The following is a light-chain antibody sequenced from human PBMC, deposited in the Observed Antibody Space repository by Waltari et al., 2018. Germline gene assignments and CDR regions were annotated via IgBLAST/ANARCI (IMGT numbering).Light chain of an antibody. CDR2: KDT. Sequence: SYELTQPPSVSVSPGQTARISCSGDALPKHYAYWYQQKPGQAPVLLIYKDTERPSGIPEGVSGSSSGTTVTLTISGVQAEDEADYYCQSADSSGTYVVFGGGTMLTVL. CDR1: ALPKHY. CDR3: QSADSSGTYVV. J-gene: IGLJ2*01. V-gene: IGLV3-25*03.